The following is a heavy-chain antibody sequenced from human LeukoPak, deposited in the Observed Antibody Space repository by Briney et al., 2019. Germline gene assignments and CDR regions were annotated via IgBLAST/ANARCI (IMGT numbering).Heavy chain of an antibody. CDR1: GFTFSSHA. J-gene: IGHJ4*02. CDR3: ARHGSWSFDY. CDR2: ITSGSGSNV. D-gene: IGHD6-13*01. Sequence: PAGSLTLSCAASGFTFSSHAMSWVRQAPGKGMEWVSAITSGSGSNVYYRDSLKGRFTISRDNSKNMLYLHMNSPRAEYTAVYYCARHGSWSFDYWGQGTLLTVSA. V-gene: IGHV3-23*01.